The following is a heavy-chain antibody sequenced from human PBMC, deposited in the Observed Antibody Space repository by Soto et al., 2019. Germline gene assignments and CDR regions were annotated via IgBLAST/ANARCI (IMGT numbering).Heavy chain of an antibody. J-gene: IGHJ4*02. Sequence: QVQLLESGPGLVKPSQTLSLTCTVSGDSISSGDFYWSWIRQHPGKGLEWIGYIYYSELTYYNPSLKSRLSISLDTSKNQFFLNLNSVTAADTAVYFCARDRATGAPFDLWGQGALVTVSS. CDR2: IYYSELT. V-gene: IGHV4-31*03. D-gene: IGHD1-1*01. CDR3: ARDRATGAPFDL. CDR1: GDSISSGDFY.